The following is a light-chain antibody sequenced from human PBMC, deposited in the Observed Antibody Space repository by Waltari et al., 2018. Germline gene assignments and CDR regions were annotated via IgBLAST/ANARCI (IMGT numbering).Light chain of an antibody. CDR2: WAS. CDR3: QQHYNTPLT. Sequence: DIVMTQSPDSLAVSLGERATINCQSSQSILSRSNNKNYLAWYQQKPGQSPKLLINWASTPESGVPDRFSGSGSGTDFTLTISSLQAEDVAVYFCQQHYNTPLTFGGGTKVEIK. V-gene: IGKV4-1*01. J-gene: IGKJ4*01. CDR1: QSILSRSNNKNY.